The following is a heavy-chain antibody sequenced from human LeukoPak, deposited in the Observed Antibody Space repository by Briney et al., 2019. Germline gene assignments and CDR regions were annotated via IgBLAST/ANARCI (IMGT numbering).Heavy chain of an antibody. V-gene: IGHV3-7*01. CDR3: AREGYYGSGSSGADY. D-gene: IGHD3-10*01. CDR2: IKQDGSEK. J-gene: IGHJ4*02. Sequence: GGSLRLSCAASGFTFSSYSMNWVRQAPGKGLEWVANIKQDGSEKYYVDSVQGRFTISRDNTKNSLYLQMNSLRAEDTAVYFCAREGYYGSGSSGADYWGQGTLVTVSS. CDR1: GFTFSSYS.